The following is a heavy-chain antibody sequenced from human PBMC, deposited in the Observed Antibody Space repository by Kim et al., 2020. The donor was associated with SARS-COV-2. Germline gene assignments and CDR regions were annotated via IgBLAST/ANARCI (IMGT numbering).Heavy chain of an antibody. CDR3: ASGYMDTAMVTEDFDY. D-gene: IGHD5-18*01. Sequence: GGSLRLSCAASGFTFSSYSMNWVRQAPGKGLEWVSYISSSSSTIYYADSVKGRFTISRDNAKNSLYLQMNSLRAEDTAVYYCASGYMDTAMVTEDFDYWGQGTLVTVSS. CDR2: ISSSSSTI. CDR1: GFTFSSYS. V-gene: IGHV3-48*04. J-gene: IGHJ4*02.